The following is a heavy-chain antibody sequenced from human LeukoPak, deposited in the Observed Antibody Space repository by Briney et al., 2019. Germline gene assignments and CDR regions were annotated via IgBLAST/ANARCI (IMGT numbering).Heavy chain of an antibody. V-gene: IGHV3-23*01. D-gene: IGHD2-8*02. J-gene: IGHJ4*02. Sequence: GGSLRLSCAASGFTFSSYAMSWVRQAPGKGLEWVSAISGSGGSTYYADSVKGRFTISRDNAKNTLYLQMNSLRAEDTAVYYCANSGYCTGGVCYTYFDYWGQGTLVTVSS. CDR3: ANSGYCTGGVCYTYFDY. CDR1: GFTFSSYA. CDR2: ISGSGGST.